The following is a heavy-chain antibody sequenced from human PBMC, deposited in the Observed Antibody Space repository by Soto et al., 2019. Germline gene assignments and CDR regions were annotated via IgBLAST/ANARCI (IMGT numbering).Heavy chain of an antibody. CDR2: IYPGDSDT. D-gene: IGHD4-4*01. J-gene: IGHJ3*02. V-gene: IGHV5-51*01. CDR3: ARRVTTSRGSDAFDI. CDR1: GYSFTSYW. Sequence: GESLKISCKGSGYSFTSYWIGWVRQMPGKGLEWMGIIYPGDSDTRYGPSFQGQVTISADKSISTAYLQWSSLKASDTAMYYCARRVTTSRGSDAFDIWGQGTMVTVSS.